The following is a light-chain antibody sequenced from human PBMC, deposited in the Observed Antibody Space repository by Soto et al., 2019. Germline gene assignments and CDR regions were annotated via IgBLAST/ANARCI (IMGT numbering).Light chain of an antibody. J-gene: IGKJ5*01. V-gene: IGKV1-39*01. CDR2: ASS. CDR1: QTISNT. Sequence: DIPMTQSPSSLSASVGDRVTITCRASQTISNTLNWYQQRPGKAPNLLIYASSTLQSGVPPRFTGGGSGTEFTLTISSLQPEDFATYYCQQTDSTPIAFGQGTRLEIK. CDR3: QQTDSTPIA.